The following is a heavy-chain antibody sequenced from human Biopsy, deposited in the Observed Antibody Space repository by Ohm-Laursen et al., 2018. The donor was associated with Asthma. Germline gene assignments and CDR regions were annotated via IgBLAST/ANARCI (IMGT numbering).Heavy chain of an antibody. CDR3: ASQSSGPDFWSGYYYFDY. CDR1: GFTFSSYG. Sequence: SLRLSCTAPGFTFSSYGMHWVRQAPGKGLEWVAVISYDGSNKYYADSVKDRFTISRDNSKNTLYLQMNSLRAEDTAVYYCASQSSGPDFWSGYYYFDYWGQGTLVTVSS. CDR2: ISYDGSNK. D-gene: IGHD3-3*01. J-gene: IGHJ4*02. V-gene: IGHV3-30*03.